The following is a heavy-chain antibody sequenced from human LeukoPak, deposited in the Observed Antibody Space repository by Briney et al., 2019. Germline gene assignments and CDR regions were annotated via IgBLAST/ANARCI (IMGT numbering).Heavy chain of an antibody. J-gene: IGHJ4*02. D-gene: IGHD3-9*01. CDR1: GFIFSNYA. CDR2: ISGRSGST. Sequence: QTGGSLRLSCAASGFIFSNYAMYWVRQTPGKGLEWVSAISGRSGSTYYADSVKGRFTISRDSSKNTLYLQMNSLRADDTAVYYCAKWGDYDVLTGYYVSDFWGQGTLVTVSS. CDR3: AKWGDYDVLTGYYVSDF. V-gene: IGHV3-23*01.